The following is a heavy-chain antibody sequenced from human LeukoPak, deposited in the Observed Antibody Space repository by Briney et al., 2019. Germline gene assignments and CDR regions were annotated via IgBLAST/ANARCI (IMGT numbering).Heavy chain of an antibody. D-gene: IGHD1-14*01. V-gene: IGHV3-30*18. CDR3: AKAETLGYYYGMDV. CDR2: ISYEDGSNQ. CDR1: GFTFSSYG. J-gene: IGHJ6*02. Sequence: GGSLRLSCAASGFTFSSYGLHWVRQAPGKGLEWVAVISYEDGSNQFYGDSVKGRFTISRDNSKNTLYLQMNSLRAEDTAVYYCAKAETLGYYYGMDVRGQGTTVTVSS.